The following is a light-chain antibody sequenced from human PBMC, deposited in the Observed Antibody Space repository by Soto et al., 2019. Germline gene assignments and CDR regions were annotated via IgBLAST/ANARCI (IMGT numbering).Light chain of an antibody. V-gene: IGKV1-5*03. Sequence: DIQMTQSPSTLSASVGDSVTITCRASQSISGWLAWYQQRPGKAPKLLIYKASNLETGVPSRFSGSGSGTEFTLTISSLQPDDFATYYCQQYNSYSGTFGQGTKVDSK. J-gene: IGKJ1*01. CDR3: QQYNSYSGT. CDR1: QSISGW. CDR2: KAS.